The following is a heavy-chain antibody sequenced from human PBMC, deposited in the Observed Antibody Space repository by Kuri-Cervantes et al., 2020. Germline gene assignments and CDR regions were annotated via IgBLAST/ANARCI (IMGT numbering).Heavy chain of an antibody. V-gene: IGHV3-13*01. CDR2: IGTAGDT. CDR3: ARPGGWFELYGMDV. J-gene: IGHJ6*02. Sequence: GGSLRLSCAASGFTFSSYDMHWVRQATGKGLEWVSAIGTAGDTYYPGSVKGRFTISRENAKNSLYLQMNSLRAGDTAVYYCARPGGWFELYGMDVWGQGTTVTVSS. CDR1: GFTFSSYD. D-gene: IGHD3-10*01.